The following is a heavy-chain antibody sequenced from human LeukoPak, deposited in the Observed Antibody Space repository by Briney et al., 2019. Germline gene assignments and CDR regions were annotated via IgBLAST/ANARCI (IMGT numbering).Heavy chain of an antibody. D-gene: IGHD4-17*01. CDR3: AKINPTYGDFDY. V-gene: IGHV3-23*01. Sequence: PGGSLRLSCAASGFTFSSYAMSWVRQAPGKGLEWVSAISGSGDSTYYADSVKGRFTISRDNSKNTLSLPMNSLRAEDTAVYYCAKINPTYGDFDYWGQGTLVTVSS. J-gene: IGHJ4*02. CDR2: ISGSGDST. CDR1: GFTFSSYA.